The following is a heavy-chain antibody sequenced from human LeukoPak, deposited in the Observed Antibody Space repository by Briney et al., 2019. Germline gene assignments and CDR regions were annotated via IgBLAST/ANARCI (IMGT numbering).Heavy chain of an antibody. J-gene: IGHJ4*02. CDR3: ATLAADYAPDY. CDR2: IYYSGST. V-gene: IGHV4-39*07. D-gene: IGHD4-17*01. CDR1: GDSISSSTYY. Sequence: SETLSLTCTVSGDSISSSTYYWGWIRQPPGKGLEWIGSIYYSGSTYNNPSLKSRVTISVDTSKNQFSLKPSSVTAADTAVYYCATLAADYAPDYWGQGTLVTVSS.